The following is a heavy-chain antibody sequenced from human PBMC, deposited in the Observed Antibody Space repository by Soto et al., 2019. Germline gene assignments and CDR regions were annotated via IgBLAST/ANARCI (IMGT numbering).Heavy chain of an antibody. V-gene: IGHV5-10-1*01. CDR2: IDPSDSYT. Sequence: GESLKISCKGSGYSFTSYWISWVRQMPGKGLEWMGRIDPSDSYTYYSPSFQGHVTISADKSISTAYLQWSSLKASDTAMYYCARGKGATITYTSPYYYGMDVWGQGTTVTVSS. D-gene: IGHD5-12*01. J-gene: IGHJ6*02. CDR1: GYSFTSYW. CDR3: ARGKGATITYTSPYYYGMDV.